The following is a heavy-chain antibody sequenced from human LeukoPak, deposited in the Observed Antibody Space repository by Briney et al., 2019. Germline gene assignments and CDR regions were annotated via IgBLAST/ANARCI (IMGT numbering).Heavy chain of an antibody. CDR3: AKALIRGYSYGSLDY. CDR1: GFTLSSYW. V-gene: IGHV3-23*01. J-gene: IGHJ4*02. Sequence: PGGSLRLSCAASGFTLSSYWMSWVRQAPGKGLEWVSAISGSGGSTYYADSVKGRFTISRDNSKNTLYLQMNSLRAEDTAVYYCAKALIRGYSYGSLDYWGQGTLVTVSS. CDR2: ISGSGGST. D-gene: IGHD5-18*01.